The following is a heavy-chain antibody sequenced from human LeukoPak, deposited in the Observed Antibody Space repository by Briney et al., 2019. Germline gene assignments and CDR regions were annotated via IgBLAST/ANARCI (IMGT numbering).Heavy chain of an antibody. D-gene: IGHD3-3*01. Sequence: APLSSSSPSAGGSISSSSYYCGWTRRPPGKGLAWIGSIYYSGSTYYTPSVKSRITITVDTSKNQFSLNLSSPNAADTDVYYRARHRLNYDFWGGYDYWGQGTLVTVSS. CDR2: IYYSGST. J-gene: IGHJ4*02. CDR1: GGSISSSSYY. V-gene: IGHV4-39*01. CDR3: ARHRLNYDFWGGYDY.